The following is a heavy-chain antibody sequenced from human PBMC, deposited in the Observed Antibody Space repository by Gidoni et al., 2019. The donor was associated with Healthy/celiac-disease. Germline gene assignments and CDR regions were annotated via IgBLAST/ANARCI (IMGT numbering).Heavy chain of an antibody. D-gene: IGHD3-10*01. CDR2: ISYDGSNK. CDR1: GFTFSSYA. J-gene: IGHJ4*02. CDR3: AGGFGLGPPFDY. V-gene: IGHV3-30-3*01. Sequence: QVQLVESGGGVVQPGRSLRLSCAASGFTFSSYAMHWVRQAPGKGLEWVAVISYDGSNKYYADSVKGRFTISRDNSNNTLYLQMNSLRAEDTAVYYCAGGFGLGPPFDYWGQGTLVTVSS.